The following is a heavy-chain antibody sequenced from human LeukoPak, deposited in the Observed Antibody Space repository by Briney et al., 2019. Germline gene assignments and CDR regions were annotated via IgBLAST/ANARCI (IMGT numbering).Heavy chain of an antibody. D-gene: IGHD3-9*01. CDR2: IKGDGSHT. Sequence: GGSLGLSCGASGFTFSNYLMHWVRQAPGKGVVWVSRIKGDGSHTIYADSVKGRFTISRDNAKNALYLQMKSLRAEDTAVYYCVRDWDHFDFDSWGQGTLVTVSS. V-gene: IGHV3-74*01. J-gene: IGHJ5*01. CDR3: VRDWDHFDFDS. CDR1: GFTFSNYL.